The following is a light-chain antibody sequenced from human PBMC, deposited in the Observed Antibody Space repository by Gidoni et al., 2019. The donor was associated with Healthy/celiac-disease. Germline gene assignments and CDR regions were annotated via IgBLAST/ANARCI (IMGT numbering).Light chain of an antibody. Sequence: NFMLTQPHSVSESAGKTVTISCTRSSGRLASNYVQWYQQRPGSAPTTVIYEDNQRPSGVPDRFSGSIDSSSNSASLTISGLKTEDEADYYCQSYDSSNQGVFGGGTKLXV. V-gene: IGLV6-57*04. CDR2: EDN. CDR1: SGRLASNY. CDR3: QSYDSSNQGV. J-gene: IGLJ3*02.